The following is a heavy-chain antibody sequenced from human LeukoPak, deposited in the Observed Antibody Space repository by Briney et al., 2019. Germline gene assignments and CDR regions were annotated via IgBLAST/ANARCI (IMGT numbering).Heavy chain of an antibody. CDR2: ISSSSSTI. V-gene: IGHV3-48*04. D-gene: IGHD4-4*01. J-gene: IGHJ6*02. CDR1: GFTFSSYS. CDR3: ARAYDYSNYGPVMDV. Sequence: PGGSLRLSCAASGFTFSSYSMNWVRQAPGKGLEWVSYISSSSSTIYYADSVKGRFTISRDNAKNSLYLQMNSLRAEDTAVYYCARAYDYSNYGPVMDVWGQGTTVTVSS.